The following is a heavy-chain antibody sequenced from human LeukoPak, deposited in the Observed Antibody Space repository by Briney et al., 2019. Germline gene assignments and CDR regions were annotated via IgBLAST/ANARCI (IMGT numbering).Heavy chain of an antibody. CDR1: GYSFTSYW. Sequence: GESLKISCKGSGYSFTSYWIGWVRQMPGKGLEWMGIIYPGDSDTRYSPSFQGQVSISVDKSISTAYLQWSSLKASDTAMYYCARSHYYGSGSYYIPGDYWGQGTLVTVSS. J-gene: IGHJ4*02. D-gene: IGHD3-10*01. CDR2: IYPGDSDT. CDR3: ARSHYYGSGSYYIPGDY. V-gene: IGHV5-51*01.